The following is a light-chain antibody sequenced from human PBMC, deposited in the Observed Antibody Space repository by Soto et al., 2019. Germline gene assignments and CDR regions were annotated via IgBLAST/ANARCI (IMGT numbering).Light chain of an antibody. V-gene: IGLV2-8*01. CDR2: EVN. J-gene: IGLJ1*01. Sequence: QSALTQPPSASGSPGQSVTISCTGTSSDVGAYNYVSGYQHHPGKAPKLMVYEVNKRPSGVPDRFSGSKSGNTASLTVSGLQAEDEADYYCTSHAGTINFPYIFGTGTKLTVL. CDR3: TSHAGTINFPYI. CDR1: SSDVGAYNY.